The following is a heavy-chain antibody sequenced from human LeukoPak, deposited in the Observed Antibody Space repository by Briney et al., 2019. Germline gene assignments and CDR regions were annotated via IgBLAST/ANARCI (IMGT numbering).Heavy chain of an antibody. V-gene: IGHV3-33*08. D-gene: IGHD6-6*01. J-gene: IGHJ4*02. Sequence: QSGGSLRLSCAASGFTFSSYGMHWVRQAPGKGLEWVAVIWYDGSNKYYADSVKGRFTIYRDNSKNTLYLQMNSLRAEDTAVYYCARDPSGPYSSSSGWGYDYWGQGTLVTVSS. CDR2: IWYDGSNK. CDR3: ARDPSGPYSSSSGWGYDY. CDR1: GFTFSSYG.